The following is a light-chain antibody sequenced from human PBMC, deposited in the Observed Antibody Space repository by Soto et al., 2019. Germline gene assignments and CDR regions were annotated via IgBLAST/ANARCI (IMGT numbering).Light chain of an antibody. CDR2: KVS. J-gene: IGKJ2*03. Sequence: VVLTQSPLSLPVTLGQPASISCRSRQSLVYRDGNTYLNWVQQRPGQSPRRLIYKVSDRDSGVPDRFSGSGSGTDFTLKVSWVEAEDVGVYFCMQGTHWPPYSFGQGTKLEIK. CDR1: QSLVYRDGNTY. CDR3: MQGTHWPPYS. V-gene: IGKV2-30*01.